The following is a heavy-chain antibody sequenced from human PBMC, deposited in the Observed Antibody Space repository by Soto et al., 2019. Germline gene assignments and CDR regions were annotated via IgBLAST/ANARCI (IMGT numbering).Heavy chain of an antibody. Sequence: SVKGSCKASGGTFSSYAISWLRQAPGQGLEWMGGIIPIFGTANYAQKFQGRVTITADESTSTAYMELSSLRSEDTAVYYCARDLYSRGYYDSSGYSPFDYWGQGTLVTVSS. CDR1: GGTFSSYA. J-gene: IGHJ4*02. D-gene: IGHD3-22*01. CDR2: IIPIFGTA. CDR3: ARDLYSRGYYDSSGYSPFDY. V-gene: IGHV1-69*13.